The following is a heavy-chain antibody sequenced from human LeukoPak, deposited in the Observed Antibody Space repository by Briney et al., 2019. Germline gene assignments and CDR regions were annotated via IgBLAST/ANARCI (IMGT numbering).Heavy chain of an antibody. Sequence: SQRLSCAASGFTFSISWMHWVRQAPGKGLEWVSGISWNSGSIGYADSVKGRFTISRDNAKNSLYLQMNSLRAEDTALYYCAKDSSGYPAGYFQHWGQGTLVTVSS. D-gene: IGHD3-22*01. CDR1: GFTFSISW. V-gene: IGHV3-9*01. J-gene: IGHJ1*01. CDR3: AKDSSGYPAGYFQH. CDR2: ISWNSGSI.